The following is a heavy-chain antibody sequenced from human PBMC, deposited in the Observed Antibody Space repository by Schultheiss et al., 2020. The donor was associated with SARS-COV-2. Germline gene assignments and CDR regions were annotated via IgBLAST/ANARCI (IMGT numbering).Heavy chain of an antibody. CDR1: GFTFSNAW. CDR2: IKSKTDGGTT. J-gene: IGHJ4*02. CDR3: TTNYLYCSGGSCYSVSFDY. D-gene: IGHD2-15*01. V-gene: IGHV3-15*01. Sequence: GGSLRLSCAASGFTFSNAWMSWVRQAPGKGLEWVGRIKSKTDGGTTDYAAPVKDRFTISRDDSKNTLYLQMNSLKTEDTAVYYCTTNYLYCSGGSCYSVSFDYWGQGTLVTVSS.